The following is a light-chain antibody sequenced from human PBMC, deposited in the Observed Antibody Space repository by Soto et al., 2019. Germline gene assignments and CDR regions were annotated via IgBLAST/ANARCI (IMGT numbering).Light chain of an antibody. J-gene: IGKJ2*01. V-gene: IGKV1-39*01. CDR3: QQTFYIAYN. Sequence: DILMTQSPSSLSASVGDTVTITCRASQSVGTYLNWYQQKPGKVPAVLIYGASSLQSGVPSRFSGGGSGTDFTLTIDSLQPEDFATYDCQQTFYIAYNFGQGTKLDIK. CDR1: QSVGTY. CDR2: GAS.